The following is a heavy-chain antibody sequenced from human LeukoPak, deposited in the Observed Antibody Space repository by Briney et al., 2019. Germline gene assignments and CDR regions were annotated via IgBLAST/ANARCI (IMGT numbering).Heavy chain of an antibody. CDR2: IFHTGST. J-gene: IGHJ4*02. Sequence: SETLSLTCTVSGGSISSNYWSWIRQPPGKGLEWIGYIFHTGSTNYNPSLKSRVTISVDTSKNQLSLKLSSVTAADTAVYYCARHIRGAYYYFDYWGQGTLVTVSS. CDR1: GGSISSNY. V-gene: IGHV4-59*08. CDR3: ARHIRGAYYYFDY. D-gene: IGHD3-10*01.